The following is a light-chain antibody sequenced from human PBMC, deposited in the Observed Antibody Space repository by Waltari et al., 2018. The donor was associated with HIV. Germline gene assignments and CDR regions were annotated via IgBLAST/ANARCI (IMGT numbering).Light chain of an antibody. CDR3: QVWDSRGAHVV. J-gene: IGLJ2*01. CDR1: NIGRMS. V-gene: IGLV3-21*02. Sequence: YVLTQPPSVSVAPGQTARITCGGDNIGRMSVYWYQQTPGQAPVLVVYDDTGRPSRIPERFSGSNSGNTATLTISSVEVGDEADYYCQVWDSRGAHVVFGGGTKLTVL. CDR2: DDT.